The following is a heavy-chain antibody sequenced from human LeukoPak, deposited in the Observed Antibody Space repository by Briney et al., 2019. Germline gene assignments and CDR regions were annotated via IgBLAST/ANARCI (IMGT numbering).Heavy chain of an antibody. CDR1: GGSISSSSYY. CDR3: ARANSYDSSGHYYEFGY. CDR2: IYYSGST. Sequence: SETLSLTCTVSGGSISSSSYYWGWIRQPPGKGLEWIGSIYYSGSTYYKPSLKSRVIISVDTSKNQFSLKLTSVTAADTAVYYCARANSYDSSGHYYEFGYWGQGTLVTVSS. J-gene: IGHJ4*02. D-gene: IGHD3-22*01. V-gene: IGHV4-39*07.